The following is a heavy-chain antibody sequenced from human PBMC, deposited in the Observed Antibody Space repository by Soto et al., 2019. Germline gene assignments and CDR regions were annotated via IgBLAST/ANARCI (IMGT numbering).Heavy chain of an antibody. J-gene: IGHJ4*02. D-gene: IGHD7-27*01. V-gene: IGHV4-34*01. CDR3: ARGWGRIFDY. CDR2: INHIGST. Sequence: QVQLQQWGAGLLKPSETLSLTCAVYGGSFSGYYWNWIRQPPGKGLEWIGEINHIGSTNYNPSLTSRVTISLDTSKHQFSLKLSSVTAADTAVYYCARGWGRIFDYWGQGTLVTVSS. CDR1: GGSFSGYY.